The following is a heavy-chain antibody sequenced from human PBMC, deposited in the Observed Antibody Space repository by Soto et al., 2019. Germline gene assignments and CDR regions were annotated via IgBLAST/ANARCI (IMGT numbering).Heavy chain of an antibody. CDR3: ARESAPTYYYDSSGSPFDY. D-gene: IGHD3-22*01. Sequence: QVQLVESGGGVVQPGRSLRLSCAASGFTFSSYGMHWVRQAPGKGLEWVAVIWYDGSNKYYADSVKGRFTISRDNSKNTLYLQMNSLRAEDTAVYYCARESAPTYYYDSSGSPFDYWGQGTLVTVSS. CDR2: IWYDGSNK. CDR1: GFTFSSYG. J-gene: IGHJ4*02. V-gene: IGHV3-33*01.